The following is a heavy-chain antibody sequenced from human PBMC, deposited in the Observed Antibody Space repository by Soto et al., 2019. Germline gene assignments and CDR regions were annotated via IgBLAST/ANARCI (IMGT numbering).Heavy chain of an antibody. J-gene: IGHJ4*02. CDR1: GGTFNSYT. V-gene: IGHV1-69*02. D-gene: IGHD6-13*01. Sequence: QVQLVQSGAEVKRPGSSVSVSCKASGGTFNSYTISWVRQAPGQGPEWMGRIIPVLGVANYAQTFQGRVTITADKSTSTVYMDLSSLRSEDTAVYYCARGGVAAAGTLGNWGQGTLVTVSS. CDR3: ARGGVAAAGTLGN. CDR2: IIPVLGVA.